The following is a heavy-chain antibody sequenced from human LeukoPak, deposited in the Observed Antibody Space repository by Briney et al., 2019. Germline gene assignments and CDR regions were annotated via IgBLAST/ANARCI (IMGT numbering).Heavy chain of an antibody. CDR1: GFTFSSYG. CDR3: AKDNYYGDFKFTTIFGLD. J-gene: IGHJ4*02. D-gene: IGHD4-17*01. Sequence: PGGSLRLSCAASGFTFSSYGMHWVRQAPGKGLEGVTFIRYDGSNKLYADSMKGRFTISRDNAKNTVYLQLSSLRAEDTAMYYCAKDNYYGDFKFTTIFGLDWGQGTLVSVSS. V-gene: IGHV3-30*02. CDR2: IRYDGSNK.